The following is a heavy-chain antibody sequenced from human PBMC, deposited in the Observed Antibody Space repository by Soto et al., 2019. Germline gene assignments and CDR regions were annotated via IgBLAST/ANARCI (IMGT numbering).Heavy chain of an antibody. CDR1: GFTFSSYA. J-gene: IGHJ5*02. V-gene: IGHV3-23*01. D-gene: IGHD3-22*01. Sequence: GGSLRLSCAASGFTFSSYAMSWVRQAPGKGLEWVSAISGSGGSTYYADSVKGRFTISRDNSKNTLYLQMNSLRAEDTAVYYCAKDGGDTYYYDSSGYYPDNWFDPWGQGTLVTVSS. CDR3: AKDGGDTYYYDSSGYYPDNWFDP. CDR2: ISGSGGST.